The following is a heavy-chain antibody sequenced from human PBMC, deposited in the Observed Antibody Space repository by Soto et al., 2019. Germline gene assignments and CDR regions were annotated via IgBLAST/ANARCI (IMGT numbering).Heavy chain of an antibody. V-gene: IGHV3-30-3*01. J-gene: IGHJ4*02. CDR1: GFTFSSYA. CDR3: ARDRGQWLAETTYFDY. D-gene: IGHD6-19*01. Sequence: QVQLVESGGGVVQPGRSLRLSCAASGFTFSSYAMHWVRQAPGKGLEWVAVISYDGSNKYYADSVKGRFTISRDNSKNTLYLQMHSLRAEDTAVYYCARDRGQWLAETTYFDYWGQGTLLTVSS. CDR2: ISYDGSNK.